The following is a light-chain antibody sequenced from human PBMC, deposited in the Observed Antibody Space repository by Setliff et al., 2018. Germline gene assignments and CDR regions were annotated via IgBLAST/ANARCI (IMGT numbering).Light chain of an antibody. V-gene: IGLV1-44*01. J-gene: IGLJ1*01. CDR1: SSNIGSHS. CDR3: ATWDDSLNGYV. CDR2: KNS. Sequence: SVLTQPPSASGTPGQRVTISCSGSSSNIGSHSVSWYQQLPGTAPKLLIYKNSQRSSGVPDRFSGSKSGTSASLAISGLQSEDEADYHCATWDDSLNGYVFASGTKVNVL.